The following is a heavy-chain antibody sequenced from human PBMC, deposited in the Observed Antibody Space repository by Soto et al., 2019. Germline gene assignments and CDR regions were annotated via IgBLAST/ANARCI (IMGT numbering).Heavy chain of an antibody. Sequence: PGVSLRLSCAASGFTFSDYYMTWIRQAPGKGLEWVSYISSGGGTIYYADSVKGRFTISRDNAKNSLYLQMNSLRAEDTAVYYCARLLTGSINYWGQGTLVTVSS. V-gene: IGHV3-11*01. CDR3: ARLLTGSINY. CDR1: GFTFSDYY. CDR2: ISSGGGTI. J-gene: IGHJ4*02. D-gene: IGHD3-9*01.